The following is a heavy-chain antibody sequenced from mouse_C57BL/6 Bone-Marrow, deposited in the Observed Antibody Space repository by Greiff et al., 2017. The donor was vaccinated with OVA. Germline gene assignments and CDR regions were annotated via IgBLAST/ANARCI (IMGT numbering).Heavy chain of an antibody. CDR2: INPNNGGT. CDR3: ARGGSSYVGFAY. V-gene: IGHV1-18*01. Sequence: EVQLVESGPELVKPGASVKIPCKASGYTFTDYNMDWVKQSHGKSLEWIGDINPNNGGTIYNQKFKGKATLTVDKSSSTAYMELRSLTSEDTAVYDCARGGSSYVGFAYWGQGTLVTVSA. D-gene: IGHD1-1*01. CDR1: GYTFTDYN. J-gene: IGHJ3*01.